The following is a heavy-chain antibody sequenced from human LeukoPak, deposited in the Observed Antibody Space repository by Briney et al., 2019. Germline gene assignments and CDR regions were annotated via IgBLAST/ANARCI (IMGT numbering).Heavy chain of an antibody. CDR1: AFTLSNYD. J-gene: IGHJ4*02. V-gene: IGHV3-23*01. Sequence: GGSLSLSCAASAFTLSNYDIIWVRQAPGGGLEWVSGIRESGGGAYYTDSVKGRFTVSRDHSKNTLYLQINSLTAEDRAVYYCARRGIVVRGFLIGLHKQAYYFDYWGQGALVTVSS. CDR2: IRESGGGA. CDR3: ARRGIVVRGFLIGLHKQAYYFDY. D-gene: IGHD3-10*01.